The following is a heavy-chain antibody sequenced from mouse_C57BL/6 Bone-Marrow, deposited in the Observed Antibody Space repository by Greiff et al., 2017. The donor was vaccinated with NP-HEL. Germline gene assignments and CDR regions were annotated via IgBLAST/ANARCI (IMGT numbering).Heavy chain of an antibody. CDR2: ISYDGSN. D-gene: IGHD2-5*01. CDR3: ARDYSNLLDY. J-gene: IGHJ2*01. Sequence: DVKLQESGPGLVKPSQSLSLTCSVTGYSITSGYYWNWIRQFPGNKLEWMGYISYDGSNNYNPSLKNRISITRDTSKNQFFLKLNSVTTEDTATYYCARDYSNLLDYWGQGTTLTVSS. V-gene: IGHV3-6*01. CDR1: GYSITSGYY.